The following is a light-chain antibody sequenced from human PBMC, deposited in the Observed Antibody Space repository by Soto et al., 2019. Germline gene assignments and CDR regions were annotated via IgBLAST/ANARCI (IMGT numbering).Light chain of an antibody. CDR1: QSISSY. CDR3: QQSHMTPIT. CDR2: GAS. Sequence: DIQLTWSPSSLSASVGDRVTITCRASQSISSYLNWYQQKPGKAPTLLIYGASSLQSGIPARFSGSGSGTDFTLTISSLQPEDFATYYCQQSHMTPITFGQGTRLEIK. V-gene: IGKV1-39*01. J-gene: IGKJ5*01.